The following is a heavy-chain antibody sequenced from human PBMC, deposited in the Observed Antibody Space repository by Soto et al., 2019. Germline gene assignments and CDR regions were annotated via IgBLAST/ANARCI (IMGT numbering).Heavy chain of an antibody. J-gene: IGHJ4*02. CDR3: ARVPIGWSTYYFDY. CDR2: INPSGGST. V-gene: IGHV1-46*01. D-gene: IGHD6-19*01. CDR1: GYTFTSYY. Sequence: GASVKVSCKASGYTFTSYYMHWVRQAPGQGLEWMGIINPSGGSTTYAQQFQGRVTMPRDTSTTTLYMELSSLRSEDTAVYYCARVPIGWSTYYFDYWGQGTXVTVTS.